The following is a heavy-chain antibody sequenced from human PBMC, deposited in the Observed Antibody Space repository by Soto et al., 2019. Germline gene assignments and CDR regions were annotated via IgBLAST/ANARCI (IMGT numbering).Heavy chain of an antibody. V-gene: IGHV4-61*01. D-gene: IGHD3-22*01. Sequence: QVQLQESGPGLVKTSETLSLTCPVSGGSVCSGTYYWSWFRQPPGKGLEWIGYFYYTGSTNYNPSLKCRVTISIDASKNQFSLRLSSVTAADPAVYYCARSMHYSDGSNYSPFDYWGQGTLVTVSS. CDR2: FYYTGST. J-gene: IGHJ4*02. CDR3: ARSMHYSDGSNYSPFDY. CDR1: GGSVCSGTYY.